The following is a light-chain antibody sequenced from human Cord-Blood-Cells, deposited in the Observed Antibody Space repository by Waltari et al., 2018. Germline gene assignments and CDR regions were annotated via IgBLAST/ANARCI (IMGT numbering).Light chain of an antibody. J-gene: IGLJ1*01. CDR3: SSYTSSSTYV. Sequence: QSALTQPASVSGSPGQSITISCTGTSSDVGGYNYVSWYQQHPGKAPKLMIYDVSKRPSGFSNRFSCSKSGNTASLTISGLQAEDEADYYCSSYTSSSTYVFGTGTKVTVL. V-gene: IGLV2-14*01. CDR1: SSDVGGYNY. CDR2: DVS.